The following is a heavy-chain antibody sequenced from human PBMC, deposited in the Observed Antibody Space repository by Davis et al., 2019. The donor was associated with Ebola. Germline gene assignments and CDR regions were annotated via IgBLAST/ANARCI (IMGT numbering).Heavy chain of an antibody. J-gene: IGHJ5*02. Sequence: PSETLSLTCTVSGGSISSSSYYWGWIRQPPGKGLEWIGSINYSGSTYYNPSLKSRVTISVDTSKNQFSLNLSSVTAADTAVYYCARAPIAGAGTRWGTRWFDPWGQGTLVSVSS. V-gene: IGHV4-39*07. CDR2: INYSGST. D-gene: IGHD6-13*01. CDR1: GGSISSSSYY. CDR3: ARAPIAGAGTRWGTRWFDP.